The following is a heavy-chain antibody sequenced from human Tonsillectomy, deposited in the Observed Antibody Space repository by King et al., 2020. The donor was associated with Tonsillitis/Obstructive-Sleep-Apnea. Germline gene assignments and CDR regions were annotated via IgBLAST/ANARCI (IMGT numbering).Heavy chain of an antibody. CDR2: IKSETDGGTR. CDR1: GFTFSYAW. D-gene: IGHD1-26*01. V-gene: IGHV3-15*02. Sequence: VQLVESGGALVKPGGSLRLSCAASGFTFSYAWMSWVRQAPGKGLEWVGRIKSETDGGTRDYAAPVKGRFTILRDDSKKTLYLQMNSLKTEDTAVYYCTTQLARVGATAGFDHWGQGILVTVSS. CDR3: TTQLARVGATAGFDH. J-gene: IGHJ4*02.